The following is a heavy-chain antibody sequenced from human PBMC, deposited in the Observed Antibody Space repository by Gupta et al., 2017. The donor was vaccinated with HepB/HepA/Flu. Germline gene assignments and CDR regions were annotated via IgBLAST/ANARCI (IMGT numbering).Heavy chain of an antibody. CDR3: TTFFYGSSGDYIDY. J-gene: IGHJ4*02. CDR2: IKSKTDDETA. D-gene: IGHD3-22*01. CDR1: GFTFSDAW. V-gene: IGHV3-15*01. Sequence: EVQLVESGGGFVKPGGSLRLSCGASGFTFSDAWMSWVRTAPGKGLEWVGRIKSKTDDETAHYAAPVKGRFTISRDDSKNTLYLQMNSLKTEDTAMYYCTTFFYGSSGDYIDYWGQGTLVTVSS.